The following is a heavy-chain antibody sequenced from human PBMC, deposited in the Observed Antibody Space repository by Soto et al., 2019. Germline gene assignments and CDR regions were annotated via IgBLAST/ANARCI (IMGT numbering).Heavy chain of an antibody. J-gene: IGHJ6*02. CDR2: ISGSGGST. CDR1: GFTFSSYA. D-gene: IGHD3-10*01. V-gene: IGHV3-23*01. Sequence: EVQLLESGGGLVQPGGSLRLSCAASGFTFSSYAMSWVRQAPGKGLEWVSAISGSGGSTYYADSVKGRFTISRDNSKNTLYLQMNSLRAEDTAVYYCAKRGGSGSYYYYYYYYGMDVWGQGTTVTVSS. CDR3: AKRGGSGSYYYYYYYYGMDV.